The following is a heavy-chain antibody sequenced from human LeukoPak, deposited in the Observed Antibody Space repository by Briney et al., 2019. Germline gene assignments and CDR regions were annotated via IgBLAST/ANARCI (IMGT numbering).Heavy chain of an antibody. J-gene: IGHJ4*02. Sequence: ESGPALVKPTQTLTLTCTFSGFSLITGGMGGTWIRQPPGKALEWLALIGCGDDKYYSTSLKTRLTISKDTFKNQVVLTMTNMDPVDTATYYCARISAYGDYYFDYWGQGTLVTVSS. D-gene: IGHD4-17*01. V-gene: IGHV2-70*01. CDR3: ARISAYGDYYFDY. CDR2: IGCGDDK. CDR1: GFSLITGGMG.